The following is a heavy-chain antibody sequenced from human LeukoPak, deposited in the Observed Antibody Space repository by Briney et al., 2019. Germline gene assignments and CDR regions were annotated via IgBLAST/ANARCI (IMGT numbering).Heavy chain of an antibody. CDR3: ARALMGYWFFEL. D-gene: IGHD3-22*01. CDR1: GYTFTSYF. CDR2: INPSSGRP. Sequence: ASVKVSCKACGYTFTSYFLLWVRRHPGQALEGVVTINPSSGRPINAQNFRGRVIMTRDTSTTTVYIELSSRRYDDTAVYYCARALMGYWFFELWGRGTLVTVSS. J-gene: IGHJ2*01. V-gene: IGHV1-46*01.